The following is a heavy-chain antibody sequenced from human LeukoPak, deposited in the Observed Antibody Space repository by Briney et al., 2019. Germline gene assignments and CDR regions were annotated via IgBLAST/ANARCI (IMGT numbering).Heavy chain of an antibody. D-gene: IGHD3-22*01. V-gene: IGHV3-48*01. CDR2: ISGSTTI. CDR3: ARSHVITIDY. J-gene: IGHJ4*02. CDR1: GFTFSSYS. Sequence: TGGSLRLSCAASGFTFSSYSMNWVRQAPGKGLEWVSYISGSTTIYYADSVKGRFTISRDNSKNTLYLQMNSLRAEDTAVYYCARSHVITIDYWGQGTLVTVSS.